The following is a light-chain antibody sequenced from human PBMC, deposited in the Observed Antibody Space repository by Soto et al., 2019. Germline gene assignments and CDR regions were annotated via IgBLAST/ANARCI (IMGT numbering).Light chain of an antibody. Sequence: DIVLTQSPGTLSLAPGERASLSCRASQSVSSYLAWYQQKPGQAPRLLIYDASNRATGIPARFSGSGSGTDFTLTISSLEPEDFAVYYCQQRSNWPPWTLGQGTKVDI. CDR2: DAS. CDR3: QQRSNWPPWT. V-gene: IGKV3-11*01. CDR1: QSVSSY. J-gene: IGKJ1*01.